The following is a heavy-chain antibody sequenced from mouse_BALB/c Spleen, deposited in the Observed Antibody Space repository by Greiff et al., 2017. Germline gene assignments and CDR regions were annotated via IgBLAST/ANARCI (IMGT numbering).Heavy chain of an antibody. CDR3: ARSGSYDYFDY. V-gene: IGHV1-7*01. J-gene: IGHJ2*01. CDR2: INPSTGYT. D-gene: IGHD2-3*01. Sequence: VQLQQSGAELAKPGASVKMSCKASGYTFTSYWMHWVKQRPGQGLEWIGYINPSTGYTEYNQKFKDKATLTADKSSSTAYMQLSSLTSEDSAVYYCARSGSYDYFDYWGQGTTRTVSS. CDR1: GYTFTSYW.